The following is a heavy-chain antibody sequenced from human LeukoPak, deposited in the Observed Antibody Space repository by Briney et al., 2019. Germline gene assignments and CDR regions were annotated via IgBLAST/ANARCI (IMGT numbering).Heavy chain of an antibody. CDR3: ARVYGSGSTFYYYGMDV. J-gene: IGHJ6*02. Sequence: EASVKVSCKASGYTFTSYGISWVRQAPGQGLEWMGWISSYNGNTNYAQKLQGRVTMSTDTSTGTAYMELRSLRSDDTAVYYCARVYGSGSTFYYYGMDVWGQGTTVTVSS. CDR1: GYTFTSYG. CDR2: ISSYNGNT. V-gene: IGHV1-18*01. D-gene: IGHD3-10*01.